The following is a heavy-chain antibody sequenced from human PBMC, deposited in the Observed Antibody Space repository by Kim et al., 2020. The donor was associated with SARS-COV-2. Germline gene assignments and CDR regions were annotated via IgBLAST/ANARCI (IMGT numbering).Heavy chain of an antibody. CDR2: INPSDGST. D-gene: IGHD4-17*01. Sequence: ASVKVSCKASGYTFTSYYMHWVRQAPGQGLEWMGIINPSDGSTSYAQKFQGRVTMTRDTSTSTVYMELSSLRSEDTAVYYCARDTGTTVVTFRYYYGMDVWGQGTTVTVSS. V-gene: IGHV1-46*01. CDR1: GYTFTSYY. CDR3: ARDTGTTVVTFRYYYGMDV. J-gene: IGHJ6*02.